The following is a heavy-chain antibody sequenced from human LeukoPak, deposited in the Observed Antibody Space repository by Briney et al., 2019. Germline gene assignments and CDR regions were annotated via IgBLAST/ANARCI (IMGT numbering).Heavy chain of an antibody. J-gene: IGHJ5*02. CDR2: INSDGSTT. D-gene: IGHD5/OR15-5a*01. V-gene: IGHV3-74*01. Sequence: GGSLRLSCAASGFTFRSYSMHGVRQAPGKGLVWVSRINSDGSTTSYADSVKGRFTISRDNAKNTLYLQMNSLRGEDTAVYYCSRSVWFDPWGQGTLVTVSS. CDR3: SRSVWFDP. CDR1: GFTFRSYS.